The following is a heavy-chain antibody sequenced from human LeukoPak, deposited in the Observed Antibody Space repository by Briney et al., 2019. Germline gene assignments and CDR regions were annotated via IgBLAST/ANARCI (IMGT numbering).Heavy chain of an antibody. J-gene: IGHJ4*02. D-gene: IGHD2-15*01. CDR2: VNSDGSTT. CDR1: GLTFSRYW. V-gene: IGHV3-74*01. Sequence: GGSLRLSCAASGLTFSRYWMHWVRQAPGKGLVWVSRVNSDGSTTDYADSVRGRFTISRDNAKNIVYLQMNNLRDEDTAVYYCASSPYGGYLDYWGQGTLVTVSS. CDR3: ASSPYGGYLDY.